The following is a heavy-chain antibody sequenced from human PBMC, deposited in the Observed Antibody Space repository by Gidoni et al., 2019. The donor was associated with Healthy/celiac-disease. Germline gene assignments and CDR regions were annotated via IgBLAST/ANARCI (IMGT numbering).Heavy chain of an antibody. V-gene: IGHV3-33*01. J-gene: IGHJ3*02. D-gene: IGHD2-2*01. Sequence: QVQLVESGGGVVQHGRSLRLSCAASGFTFRSYGMHWVRQAPGKGLEWVAVIWYDGSNKYYADSVKGRFTISRDNSKNTLYLQMNSLRAEDTAVYYCARDTLGYCSSTSCYGSGAFDIWGQGTMVTVSS. CDR3: ARDTLGYCSSTSCYGSGAFDI. CDR1: GFTFRSYG. CDR2: IWYDGSNK.